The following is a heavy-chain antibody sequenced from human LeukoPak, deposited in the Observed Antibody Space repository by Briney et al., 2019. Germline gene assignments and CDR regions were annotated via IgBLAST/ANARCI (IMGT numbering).Heavy chain of an antibody. CDR2: ISYDGSNI. V-gene: IGHV3-30*18. D-gene: IGHD3-16*01. Sequence: GGSLRLSCAASGFTFRSYGIHWVRQAPGKGLEWVTVISYDGSNIYYAVSVEGRFTISRDNSKNTLYLQMNSLRAEDTAVYYCAKQLDYLGAFDVWGQGTMVTVSS. J-gene: IGHJ3*01. CDR3: AKQLDYLGAFDV. CDR1: GFTFRSYG.